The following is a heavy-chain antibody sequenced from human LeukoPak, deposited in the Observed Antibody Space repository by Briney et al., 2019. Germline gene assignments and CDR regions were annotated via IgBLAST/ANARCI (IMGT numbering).Heavy chain of an antibody. CDR2: IKQDGSEK. D-gene: IGHD2-2*01. CDR1: GFTFSSYW. J-gene: IGHJ6*04. Sequence: PGGSLRLSCAASGFTFSSYWMSWVRQAPGKGLEWVANIKQDGSEKYYVDSVKGRLTISRDNAKNSLYLQMNSLRAEDTAVYYCASSPPPYCSSTSCYGFMDVWGKGTTVTVSS. V-gene: IGHV3-7*01. CDR3: ASSPPPYCSSTSCYGFMDV.